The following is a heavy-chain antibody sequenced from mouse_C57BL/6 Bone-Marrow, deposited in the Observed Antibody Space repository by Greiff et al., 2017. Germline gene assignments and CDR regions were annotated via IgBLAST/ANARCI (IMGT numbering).Heavy chain of an antibody. D-gene: IGHD2-4*01. J-gene: IGHJ3*01. Sequence: EVQLQQSGPELVKPGASVKISCKASGYTFTDYYMNWVKQSPGKSLEWIGDINPNNGGTSYNQKFKGKATLTVDKSSSTSYMELRSLTSEDSAVYDFARYDYDWFAYWCQGTLVTVSA. CDR2: INPNNGGT. CDR3: ARYDYDWFAY. CDR1: GYTFTDYY. V-gene: IGHV1-26*01.